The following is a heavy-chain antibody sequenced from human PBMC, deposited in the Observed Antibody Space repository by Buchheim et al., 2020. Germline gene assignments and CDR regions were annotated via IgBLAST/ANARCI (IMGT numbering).Heavy chain of an antibody. CDR2: IKQDGSEK. D-gene: IGHD4-11*01. CDR1: GFMFSTYW. J-gene: IGHJ6*02. CDR3: VRASSTVRAYYYGMDV. V-gene: IGHV3-7*04. Sequence: EVQLVESGGVLVQPGGSLRLSCAASGFMFSTYWMCWVRQAPGKGLEWVANIKQDGSEKNYVDSVEGRFTISRDNAKNSLDLQMNSLRVEDTGVYFCVRASSTVRAYYYGMDVWGQGTT.